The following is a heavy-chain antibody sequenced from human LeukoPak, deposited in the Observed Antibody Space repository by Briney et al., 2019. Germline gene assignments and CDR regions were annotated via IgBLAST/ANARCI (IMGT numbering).Heavy chain of an antibody. CDR1: GFPLSSNN. J-gene: IGHJ4*02. CDR3: ARARYFDSAFDY. D-gene: IGHD3-9*01. CDR2: IYSGGST. V-gene: IGHV3-53*01. Sequence: GGSLRLSCAASGFPLSSNNMSWVRQAPGKGLEGVSVIYSGGSTYYADSVKGRFTISRDNSKNTPYLQMNSLRAEDTAVYYCARARYFDSAFDYWGQGTLVTVSS.